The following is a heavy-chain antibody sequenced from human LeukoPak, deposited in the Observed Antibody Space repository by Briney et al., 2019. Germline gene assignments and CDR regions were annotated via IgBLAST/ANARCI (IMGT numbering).Heavy chain of an antibody. J-gene: IGHJ4*02. CDR2: FAPEDGET. D-gene: IGHD3-10*01. Sequence: WASVKVSCKVSGYTLTELSMHWVRQAPGKGLEWMGGFAPEDGETIYAQKFQGRVTMTEDTSTDTAYMELSSLRSEDTAVYYCATPSYITMVRGVISLDYWGQGTLVTVSS. CDR3: ATPSYITMVRGVISLDY. V-gene: IGHV1-24*01. CDR1: GYTLTELS.